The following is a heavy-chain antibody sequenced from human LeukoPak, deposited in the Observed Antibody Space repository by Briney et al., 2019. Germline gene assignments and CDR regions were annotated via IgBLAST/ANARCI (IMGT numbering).Heavy chain of an antibody. Sequence: PGGSLRLSCAASGFTFSIYGIHWVRQAPGKGLEWVAFIRYDGSNKYYADSVKGRFTISRDNAKSSLYLQMNSLRAEDTAVYFCARVGNTGDAVIIPAAMGFDNWGQGTVVTVSS. V-gene: IGHV3-30*02. J-gene: IGHJ4*02. CDR2: IRYDGSNK. CDR3: ARVGNTGDAVIIPAAMGFDN. CDR1: GFTFSIYG. D-gene: IGHD2-2*01.